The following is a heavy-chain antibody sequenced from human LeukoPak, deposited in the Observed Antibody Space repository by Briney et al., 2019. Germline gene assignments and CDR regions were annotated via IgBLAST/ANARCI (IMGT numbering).Heavy chain of an antibody. V-gene: IGHV3-48*01. CDR1: GFTFGSYS. CDR3: AKDHYYDSSGYSDY. CDR2: ISSSSSTI. J-gene: IGHJ4*02. Sequence: GGSLRLSCAASGFTFGSYSMNWVRQAPGKGLEWVSYISSSSSTIYYADSVKGRFTISRDNAKNSLYLQMNSLRAEDTAVYYCAKDHYYDSSGYSDYWGQGTLVTVSS. D-gene: IGHD3-22*01.